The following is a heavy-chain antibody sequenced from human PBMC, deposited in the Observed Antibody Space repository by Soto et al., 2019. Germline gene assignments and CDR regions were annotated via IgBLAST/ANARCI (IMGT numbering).Heavy chain of an antibody. Sequence: SETLSLTCTVSGDSVSSSSYYWGWIRQPPGKGLEWIGTIYYSGTTYYNPSLKSRVTISIDTSKNQFSLRLNSVTAADTAVYYCARLYCSGGSCYSPPVYFRHWGQGTLVTVSS. D-gene: IGHD2-15*01. CDR3: ARLYCSGGSCYSPPVYFRH. V-gene: IGHV4-39*01. CDR2: IYYSGTT. J-gene: IGHJ1*01. CDR1: GDSVSSSSYY.